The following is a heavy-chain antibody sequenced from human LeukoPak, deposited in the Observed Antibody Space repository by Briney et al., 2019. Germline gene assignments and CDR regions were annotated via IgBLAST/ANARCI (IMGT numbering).Heavy chain of an antibody. CDR2: IYYSGST. CDR1: GGSISSSSYY. J-gene: IGHJ6*03. D-gene: IGHD4-17*01. V-gene: IGHV4-39*07. CDR3: ARGPHYGDGNYFFHMDV. Sequence: SETLSLTCTVSGGSISSSSYYWGWIRQPPGKGLEWIGSIYYSGSTYYNPSLKSRVTISVDKSKNQFSLKLSSVTAADTAVYYCARGPHYGDGNYFFHMDVWGKGTTVTISS.